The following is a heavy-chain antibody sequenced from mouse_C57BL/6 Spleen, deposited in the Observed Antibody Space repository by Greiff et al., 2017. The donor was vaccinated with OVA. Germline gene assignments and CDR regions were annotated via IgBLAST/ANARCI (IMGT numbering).Heavy chain of an antibody. Sequence: EVQLQQSGPELVKPGASVKIPCKASGYTFTDYNMDCVQPSHLHRLSLIGDINPNKGGTIYNQKFKGKATLTVDKSSSTAYMELRSLTSEDTAVYYCARSSTTVVATGYFDVWGTGTTVTVSS. V-gene: IGHV1-18*01. CDR1: GYTFTDYN. CDR2: INPNKGGT. D-gene: IGHD1-1*01. CDR3: ARSSTTVVATGYFDV. J-gene: IGHJ1*03.